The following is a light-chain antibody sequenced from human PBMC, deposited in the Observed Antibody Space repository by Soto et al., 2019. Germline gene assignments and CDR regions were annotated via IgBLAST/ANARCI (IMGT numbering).Light chain of an antibody. CDR3: QQYNSYSWT. J-gene: IGKJ1*01. CDR2: DAS. Sequence: DIQMTQSPSTLSASVGDRVTITCRASQSISSWLAWYQQKPGKAPKLLINDASSLESGVPSRFSGSGSGTEFTLTISSLQPDDFATYYCQQYNSYSWTFGQGTRWISN. V-gene: IGKV1-5*01. CDR1: QSISSW.